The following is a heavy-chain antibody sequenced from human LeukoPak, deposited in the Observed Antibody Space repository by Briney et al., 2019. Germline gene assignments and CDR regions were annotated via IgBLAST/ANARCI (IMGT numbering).Heavy chain of an antibody. CDR1: GNTFTRYY. V-gene: IGHV1-46*01. Sequence: ASVKVSCKASGNTFTRYYMHWVRQAPGQGLEWMGIIKPSGGSTSYAQKFQGRVTMTRDTSTSTVYMELSSLRAEDTAVYYCVNLGSTRDAFEIWGQGTMVTVSS. CDR2: IKPSGGST. J-gene: IGHJ3*02. CDR3: VNLGSTRDAFEI. D-gene: IGHD2-2*01.